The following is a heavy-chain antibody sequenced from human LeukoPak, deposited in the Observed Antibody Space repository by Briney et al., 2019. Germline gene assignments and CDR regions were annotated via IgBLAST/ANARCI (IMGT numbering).Heavy chain of an antibody. CDR1: RHTSTHYY. D-gene: IGHD3-10*01. CDR3: ARGYYYGSGSPFDY. CDR2: IKPNIGGP. V-gene: IGHV1-2*02. Sequence: GASVEGSSKASRHTSTHYYMHCVQQAPRQCLECMGWIKPNIGGPNYAQKFEGGVPMTRDTSISTAYMELSRLRSDGTAVYYCARGYYYGSGSPFDYWGQGTLVTVSS. J-gene: IGHJ4*02.